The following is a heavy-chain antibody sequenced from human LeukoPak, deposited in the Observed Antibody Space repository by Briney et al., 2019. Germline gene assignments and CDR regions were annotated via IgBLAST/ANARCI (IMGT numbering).Heavy chain of an antibody. V-gene: IGHV4-59*08. D-gene: IGHD3-22*01. CDR2: FFYNGGT. Sequence: WXWXXXXPGGGLEGIAYFFYNGGTNYNPSLKTRVTISVDRSKNQFSLRLNSVSAADTAVYYCARFSQYFDTSSHYLDYWGQGILVTVSS. J-gene: IGHJ4*02. CDR3: ARFSQYFDTSSHYLDY.